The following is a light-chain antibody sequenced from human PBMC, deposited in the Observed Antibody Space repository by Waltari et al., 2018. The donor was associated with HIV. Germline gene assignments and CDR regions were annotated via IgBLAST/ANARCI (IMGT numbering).Light chain of an antibody. J-gene: IGKJ4*01. CDR1: QDISNY. CDR2: DTS. Sequence: DIQMTQSPSSLSPSVGDRVTITCQASQDISNYLNWYQQKPGKAPKLLIFDTSSLETGVPSRFSGSGSGTDFTFTISSLQPEDFATYYCQHYNNLPPRVTFGGGTKVEIK. CDR3: QHYNNLPPRVT. V-gene: IGKV1-33*01.